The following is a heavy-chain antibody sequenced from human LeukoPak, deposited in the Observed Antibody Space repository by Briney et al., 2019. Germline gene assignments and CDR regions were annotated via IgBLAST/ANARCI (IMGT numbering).Heavy chain of an antibody. D-gene: IGHD3-22*01. Sequence: PSETLSLTCTVSGGSISSSSYYLSWIRQPPGKGLEWIGSIYYSGSTYYNPSLKSRVTISVDTSKNQFSLKLSSVTAADTAVYYCATDRITMIVVVPSDAFDIWGQGTMVTVSS. CDR1: GGSISSSSYY. CDR3: ATDRITMIVVVPSDAFDI. CDR2: IYYSGST. V-gene: IGHV4-39*02. J-gene: IGHJ3*02.